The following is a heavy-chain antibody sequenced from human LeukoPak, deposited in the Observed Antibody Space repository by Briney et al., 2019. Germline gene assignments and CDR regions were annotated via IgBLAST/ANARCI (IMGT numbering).Heavy chain of an antibody. CDR3: TQNNY. J-gene: IGHJ4*02. Sequence: PGGSLRLSSAASGFTFSGSPILWVRQASGKGLEWVGRIRGKADNYATAYAASVQGRCTIFRDDSQNTAYLQLNSLKTEDTAVYYCTQNNYWGQGALVTVSS. V-gene: IGHV3-73*01. CDR2: IRGKADNYAT. CDR1: GFTFSGSP.